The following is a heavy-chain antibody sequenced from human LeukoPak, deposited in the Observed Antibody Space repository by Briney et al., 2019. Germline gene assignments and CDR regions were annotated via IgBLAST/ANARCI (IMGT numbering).Heavy chain of an antibody. Sequence: PGGSLRLSCAASGFTFNSYWMSWVRQAPGKGLEGVANIKEDGSEKYYVDSVKGRFTISRDNAKSSLYLQMNSLRAEDTAVYYCARERGDPMGRGVIIKHKYYYYMDVWGKGTTVTVSS. CDR2: IKEDGSEK. J-gene: IGHJ6*03. CDR1: GFTFNSYW. D-gene: IGHD3-10*01. CDR3: ARERGDPMGRGVIIKHKYYYYMDV. V-gene: IGHV3-7*01.